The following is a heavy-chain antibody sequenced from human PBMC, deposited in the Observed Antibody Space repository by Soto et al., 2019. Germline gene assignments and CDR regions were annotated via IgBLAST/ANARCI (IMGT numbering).Heavy chain of an antibody. CDR1: GGSLTNYY. Sequence: SDPLSLTCMVSGGSLTNYYWSWIRQPPGKGLEWIGYIYYSGSTNHNPSLKSRITMSVDTSKNQFSLELRSVTAADTAVYYCASGRKWLESWGQGTLVTVSS. J-gene: IGHJ1*01. CDR2: IYYSGST. CDR3: ASGRKWLES. V-gene: IGHV4-59*01. D-gene: IGHD6-19*01.